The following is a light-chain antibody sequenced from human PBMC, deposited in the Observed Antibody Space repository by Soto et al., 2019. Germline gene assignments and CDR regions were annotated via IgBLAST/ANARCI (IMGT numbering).Light chain of an antibody. CDR2: GAS. J-gene: IGKJ1*01. V-gene: IGKV3-15*01. CDR1: QSVSSN. CDR3: QQYNNWWT. Sequence: EIVMTQSQATLSVSPGERATLSCRASQSVSSNLAWYQQKPGQAPRLLIYGASTRATGIPARFSGSGSGTEFTLTISSLQYEYFAVYYCQQYNNWWTFGQGTKVDIK.